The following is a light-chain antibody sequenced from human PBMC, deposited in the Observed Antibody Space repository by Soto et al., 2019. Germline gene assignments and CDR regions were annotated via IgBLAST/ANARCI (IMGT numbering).Light chain of an antibody. CDR2: GAS. CDR3: QQYGSSALHQ. V-gene: IGKV3-20*01. CDR1: QSVSSSY. J-gene: IGKJ1*01. Sequence: EIALTQSPGTLSLSPGERATLSCRASQSVSSSYLAWYQQKPGQAPRLLIYGASSRATGIPDRFSGSGSGTDFTLTISRLEPEDFAVYYCQQYGSSALHQFGQGTKVDI.